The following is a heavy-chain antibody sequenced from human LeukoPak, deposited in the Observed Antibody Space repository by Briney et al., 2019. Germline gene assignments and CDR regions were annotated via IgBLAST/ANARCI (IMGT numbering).Heavy chain of an antibody. CDR3: ARTITTTVAFDY. CDR2: IDWDDYK. CDR1: GFSLSARGTC. V-gene: IGHV2-70*11. Sequence: SGPALVKPTQTLTLTCTFSGFSLSARGTCVTWIRQPPGKALEWLSRIDWDDYKYYSASLKTRLTISKDTSKNQVVLTMTNMDPVDTATYYCARTITTTVAFDYWGQGILVTVSS. J-gene: IGHJ4*02. D-gene: IGHD4-11*01.